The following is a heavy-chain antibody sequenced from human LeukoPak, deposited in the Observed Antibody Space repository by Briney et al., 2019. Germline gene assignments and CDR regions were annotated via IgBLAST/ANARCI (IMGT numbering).Heavy chain of an antibody. CDR3: ARDSALYYYDSSGYPPGGY. CDR2: ISAYNGNT. J-gene: IGHJ4*02. Sequence: ASVKVSCKASGYTFTSYGISWVRQAPGQGLEWMGWISAYNGNTNYAQKLQGRVTMTIDTSTSTAYKELRSLRSDDTAVYYCARDSALYYYDSSGYPPGGYWGQGTLVTVSS. D-gene: IGHD3-22*01. CDR1: GYTFTSYG. V-gene: IGHV1-18*01.